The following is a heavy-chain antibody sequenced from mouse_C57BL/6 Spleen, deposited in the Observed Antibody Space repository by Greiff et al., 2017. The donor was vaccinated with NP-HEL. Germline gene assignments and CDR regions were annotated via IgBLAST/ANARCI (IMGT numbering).Heavy chain of an antibody. V-gene: IGHV5-4*01. Sequence: EVQVVESGGGLVKPGGSLKLSCAASGFTFSSYAMSWVRQTPEKRLEWVATISDGGSYTYYPDNVKGRFTISRDNAKNNLYLQMSHLKSEDTAMYYCAREKRYFDVWGTGTTVTVSS. CDR1: GFTFSSYA. CDR2: ISDGGSYT. CDR3: AREKRYFDV. J-gene: IGHJ1*03.